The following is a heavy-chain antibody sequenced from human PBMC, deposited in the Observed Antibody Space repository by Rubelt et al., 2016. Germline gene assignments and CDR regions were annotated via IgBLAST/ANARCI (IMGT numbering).Heavy chain of an antibody. D-gene: IGHD6-6*01. CDR3: ARLDPTPNYFDY. J-gene: IGHJ4*02. V-gene: IGHV3-23*01. CDR2: ISGSGGST. Sequence: GKGLEWVSAISGSGGSTYYADSVKGRFTISRDNSKNTLYLQMNSLRAEDTAVYYCARLDPTPNYFDYWGQGTLVTVSS.